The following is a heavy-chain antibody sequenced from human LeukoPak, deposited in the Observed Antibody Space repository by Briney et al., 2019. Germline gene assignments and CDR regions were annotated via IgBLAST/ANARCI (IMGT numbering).Heavy chain of an antibody. D-gene: IGHD6-19*01. Sequence: ASVKVSCKASGYTFTSYYMHWVRQAPGQGLEWMGIINPSGGSTSYAQKFQGRVAMTRDTSTSTVYMELSSLRSEDTAVYYCARDLVVAGAIDYWGQGTLVTVSS. CDR1: GYTFTSYY. V-gene: IGHV1-46*01. CDR2: INPSGGST. J-gene: IGHJ4*02. CDR3: ARDLVVAGAIDY.